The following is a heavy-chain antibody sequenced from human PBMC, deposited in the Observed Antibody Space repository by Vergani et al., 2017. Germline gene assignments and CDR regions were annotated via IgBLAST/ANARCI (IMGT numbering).Heavy chain of an antibody. J-gene: IGHJ4*02. Sequence: EVQMVESGGGVVRPGGSLRLSCAASGFTFDDYGMSWVRQAPGKGLEWVSGINWNGGSTGYADSVKGRFTTSRDNAKNSLYLQMNSLRAEDTALYHCARDRPELGGLAFDYWGQGTLVTVSS. V-gene: IGHV3-20*01. D-gene: IGHD3-10*01. CDR3: ARDRPELGGLAFDY. CDR2: INWNGGST. CDR1: GFTFDDYG.